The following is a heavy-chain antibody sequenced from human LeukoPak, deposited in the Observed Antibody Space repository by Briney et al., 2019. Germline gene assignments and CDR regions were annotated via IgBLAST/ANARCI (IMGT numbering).Heavy chain of an antibody. CDR1: GGSFSGYY. J-gene: IGHJ4*02. CDR2: INHSGST. Sequence: NPSETLSLTCAVYGGSFSGYYWSWIRQPPGKGLEWIGEINHSGSTNYNPSLKSRVTISVDTSKNQFSLKLSSVTAADTAVYYCARQAWYSSGWYDYWGQGTLVTVSS. D-gene: IGHD6-19*01. V-gene: IGHV4-34*01. CDR3: ARQAWYSSGWYDY.